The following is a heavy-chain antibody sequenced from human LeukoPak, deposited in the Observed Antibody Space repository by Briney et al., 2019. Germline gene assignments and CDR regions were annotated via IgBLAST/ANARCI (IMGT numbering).Heavy chain of an antibody. D-gene: IGHD3-22*01. Sequence: SETLSLTCAVSGGSISSSSYYWVWIRQPPGKGLEWIGSIYYSGSIYYNPSLKSRVTISVDTSKNQFSLKLSSVTAADTAVYYCARVDRYYDSSGYYYFDYWGQGTLVTVSS. J-gene: IGHJ4*02. V-gene: IGHV4-39*07. CDR3: ARVDRYYDSSGYYYFDY. CDR1: GGSISSSSYY. CDR2: IYYSGSI.